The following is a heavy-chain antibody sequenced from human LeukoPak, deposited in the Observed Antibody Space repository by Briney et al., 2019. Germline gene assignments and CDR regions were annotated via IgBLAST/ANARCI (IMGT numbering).Heavy chain of an antibody. CDR2: IYYSGIT. D-gene: IGHD2/OR15-2a*01. Sequence: PSETLSLTCTVPGGSISSYYWSWIRQPPGKGLEWIGYIYYSGITNYNPSLKSRVTISVDTSKNQFSLKLSFVTAADTAVYYCARSDSRVWFDPWGQGTLVTVSS. CDR1: GGSISSYY. CDR3: ARSDSRVWFDP. V-gene: IGHV4-59*08. J-gene: IGHJ5*02.